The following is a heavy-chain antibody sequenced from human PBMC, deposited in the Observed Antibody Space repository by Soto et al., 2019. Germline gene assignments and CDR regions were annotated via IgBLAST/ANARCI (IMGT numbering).Heavy chain of an antibody. V-gene: IGHV4-34*01. D-gene: IGHD3-22*01. CDR1: GGSFSGYY. CDR3: ARERNRYDSSGYYYDYYYGMDV. J-gene: IGHJ6*02. Sequence: PSETLSLTCAVYGGSFSGYYWSWIRQPPGKGLEWIGEINHSGSTNYNPSLKSRVTISVDTSKNQFSLKLSSVTAADTAVYYCARERNRYDSSGYYYDYYYGMDVWGQGTT. CDR2: INHSGST.